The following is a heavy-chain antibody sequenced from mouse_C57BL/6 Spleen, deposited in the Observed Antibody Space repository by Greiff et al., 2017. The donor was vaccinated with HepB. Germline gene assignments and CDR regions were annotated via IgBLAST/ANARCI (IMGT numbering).Heavy chain of an antibody. V-gene: IGHV1-85*01. J-gene: IGHJ4*01. Sequence: QVQLQHSGPELVKPGASVKLSCKASGYTFTSYDINWVKQRPGQGLEWIGWIYPRDGSTKYNEKFKGKATLTVDTSSSTAYMELHSLTSEDSAVYFCARSGGGGAMDYWGQGTSVTVSS. CDR1: GYTFTSYD. D-gene: IGHD1-1*02. CDR2: IYPRDGST. CDR3: ARSGGGGAMDY.